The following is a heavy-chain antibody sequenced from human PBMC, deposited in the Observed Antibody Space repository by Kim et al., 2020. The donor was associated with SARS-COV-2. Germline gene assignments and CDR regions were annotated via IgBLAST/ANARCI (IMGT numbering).Heavy chain of an antibody. CDR2: ISGSGGST. V-gene: IGHV3-23*01. CDR1: GFTFSSYA. D-gene: IGHD1-26*01. Sequence: GGSLRLSCAASGFTFSSYAMSWVRQAPGKGLEWVSAISGSGGSTYYADSVKGRFTISRDNSKNTLYLQVNSLRAEDTAIYYCAKESSGSYYFSYWGQGTLVTVSS. CDR3: AKESSGSYYFSY. J-gene: IGHJ4*02.